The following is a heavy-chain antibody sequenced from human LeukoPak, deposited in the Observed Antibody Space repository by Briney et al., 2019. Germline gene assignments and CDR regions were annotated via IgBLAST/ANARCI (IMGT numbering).Heavy chain of an antibody. V-gene: IGHV3-23*01. CDR3: AKGGSAMVVGDYSYAMDV. CDR1: GFTFSSYA. CDR2: ISGSGGST. Sequence: PGGSLRLSCAASGFTFSSYAMSWVRQAPGKGLEWVSAISGSGGSTYYADSVKGRFTISRDYSKNTLYLQMNSLRAEDTAVYYCAKGGSAMVVGDYSYAMDVWGQGTTVTVSS. D-gene: IGHD5-18*01. J-gene: IGHJ6*02.